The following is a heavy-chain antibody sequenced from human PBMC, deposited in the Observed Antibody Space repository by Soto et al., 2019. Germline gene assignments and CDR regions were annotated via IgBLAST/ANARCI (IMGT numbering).Heavy chain of an antibody. CDR3: VRDSGANYGTFWYFDL. V-gene: IGHV3-30-3*01. J-gene: IGHJ2*01. Sequence: QVQLVESGGGVVQPGRSLRISCAATGFSFNFYAMYWVRQAPGKGLEWVAMISNDGSSENYADSVRGRLIISRDNSKKTLFLQMNSLRPEDTATYYCVRDSGANYGTFWYFDLWGRGTLVTVSS. CDR2: ISNDGSSE. CDR1: GFSFNFYA. D-gene: IGHD5-18*01.